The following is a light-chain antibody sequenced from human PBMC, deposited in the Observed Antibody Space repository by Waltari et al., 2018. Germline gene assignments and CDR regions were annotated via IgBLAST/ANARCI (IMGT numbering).Light chain of an antibody. J-gene: IGKJ5*01. CDR3: QQRHNWPVT. V-gene: IGKV3-11*01. Sequence: EIVLTQSPATLSLSPGERAALSCRARQAISSSLAWYQQKPGQAPRLLIYDASSRATGIPARFSGSGSGTDFTLTISSLEPEDFAVYYCQQRHNWPVTFGQGTRLEIK. CDR2: DAS. CDR1: QAISSS.